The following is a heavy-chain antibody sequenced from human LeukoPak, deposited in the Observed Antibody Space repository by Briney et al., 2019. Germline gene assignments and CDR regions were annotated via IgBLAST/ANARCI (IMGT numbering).Heavy chain of an antibody. J-gene: IGHJ4*02. CDR1: GGTFSSYA. CDR2: IIPIFGTA. V-gene: IGHV1-69*06. D-gene: IGHD3-3*01. Sequence: SVKVSCKASGGTFSSYAISWVRQAPGQGLEWMGGIIPIFGTANYAQKFQGRVTITADKSTSTAYMELSSLRSEDTAVYYCATSTHLYYDFWSGYYSADYWGQGTLVTVSS. CDR3: ATSTHLYYDFWSGYYSADY.